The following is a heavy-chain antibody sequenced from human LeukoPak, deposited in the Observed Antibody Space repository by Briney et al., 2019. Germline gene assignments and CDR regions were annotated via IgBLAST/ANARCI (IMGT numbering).Heavy chain of an antibody. J-gene: IGHJ3*02. V-gene: IGHV4-59*01. CDR1: GGSFSGYY. D-gene: IGHD1-26*01. Sequence: PSETLSLTCAVYGGSFSGYYWSWIRQPPGKGLEWIGYIYYSGSTNYNPSLKSRVTISVDTSKNQFSLKLSSVTAADTAVYYCARDDPSYGMDIWGQGTMVTVSS. CDR2: IYYSGST. CDR3: ARDDPSYGMDI.